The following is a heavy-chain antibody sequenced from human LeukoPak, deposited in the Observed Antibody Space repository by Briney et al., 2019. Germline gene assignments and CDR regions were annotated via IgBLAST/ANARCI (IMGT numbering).Heavy chain of an antibody. D-gene: IGHD1-26*01. CDR2: IKQDGSEK. Sequence: GGSLRLSCAASGFTFSSYWMSWVRQAPGKGLEWVANIKQDGSEKYYVDSVKGRFTISRDNAKNSLYLQMNSLRAEDTAVYYCARKRIKGGHAFDIWGQGTMVTVSS. CDR1: GFTFSSYW. V-gene: IGHV3-7*01. CDR3: ARKRIKGGHAFDI. J-gene: IGHJ3*02.